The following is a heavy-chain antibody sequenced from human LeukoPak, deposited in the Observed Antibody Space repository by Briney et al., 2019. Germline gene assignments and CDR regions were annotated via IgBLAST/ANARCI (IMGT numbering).Heavy chain of an antibody. D-gene: IGHD2-15*01. V-gene: IGHV3-48*01. CDR3: ARATQPGFDP. CDR2: ISSDSGAR. J-gene: IGHJ5*02. Sequence: GGSLRLSCGASGLTFSTYSMNWVRQAPGKGLEWVSYISSDSGARYYADSVKGRFTISRDNAKNSLYLQMNSQRAEDTAVYYCARATQPGFDPWGQGTLVTVSS. CDR1: GLTFSTYS.